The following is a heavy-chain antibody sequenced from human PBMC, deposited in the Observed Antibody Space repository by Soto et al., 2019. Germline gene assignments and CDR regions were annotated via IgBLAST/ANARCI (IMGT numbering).Heavy chain of an antibody. J-gene: IGHJ4*02. D-gene: IGHD3-16*01. CDR2: IDHSGST. V-gene: IGHV4-34*01. Sequence: LSLTCAVYGGSFRGYYWTWIRQPPGKGLEWIGEIDHSGSTNYNPSLKSRVTISVDTSKNQFSLKLASVTAADTAVYYCARVEYTYNYRGLDYWGQGTLVTVSS. CDR3: ARVEYTYNYRGLDY. CDR1: GGSFRGYY.